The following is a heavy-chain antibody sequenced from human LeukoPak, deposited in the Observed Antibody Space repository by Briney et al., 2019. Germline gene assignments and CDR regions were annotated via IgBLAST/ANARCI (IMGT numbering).Heavy chain of an antibody. V-gene: IGHV3-7*01. J-gene: IGHJ5*02. Sequence: GGSLRLSCAASGFTFSSYWMSWVRQAPGKGLEWVANIKQDGSEKYYVDSVKGRFTIYRDNAKNSLYLQMNSLRAEDTAVYYCARADCSSSTCYLRRSWFDPWGQGTLVTVSS. D-gene: IGHD2-2*01. CDR1: GFTFSSYW. CDR2: IKQDGSEK. CDR3: ARADCSSSTCYLRRSWFDP.